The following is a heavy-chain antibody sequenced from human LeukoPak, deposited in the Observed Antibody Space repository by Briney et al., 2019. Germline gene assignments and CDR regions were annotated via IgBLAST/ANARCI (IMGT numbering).Heavy chain of an antibody. V-gene: IGHV3-9*01. CDR1: GVTLSSYA. J-gene: IGHJ4*02. D-gene: IGHD6-6*01. CDR3: AKDRSYSSSFLDY. CDR2: VSWNNSSI. Sequence: GGSLRLSCAASGVTLSSYAMSWARQAPGKGLEWVSGVSWNNSSIGYADSVKGRFTISRDNAKNSLYLQMNSLRAEDTALYYCAKDRSYSSSFLDYWGQGTLVTVSS.